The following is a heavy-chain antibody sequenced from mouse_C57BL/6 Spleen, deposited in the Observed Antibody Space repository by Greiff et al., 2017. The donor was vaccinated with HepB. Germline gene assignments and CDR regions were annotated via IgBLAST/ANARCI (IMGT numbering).Heavy chain of an antibody. CDR3: ARDYRYFDY. CDR2: IHPNSGST. D-gene: IGHD5-5*01. V-gene: IGHV1-64*01. J-gene: IGHJ2*01. Sequence: QVQLQQPGAELVKPGASVKLSCKASGYTFTSYWIHGVKQRPGQGLEWIGMIHPNSGSTNYNEKFKSKATLTVDKSSSTAYMQLSSLTSEDSAVYYCARDYRYFDYWGQGTTLTGSS. CDR1: GYTFTSYW.